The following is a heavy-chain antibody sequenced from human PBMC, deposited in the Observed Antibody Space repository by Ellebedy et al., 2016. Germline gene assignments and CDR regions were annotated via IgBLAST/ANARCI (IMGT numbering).Heavy chain of an antibody. CDR2: IGTVGDT. CDR1: GFIFSNYD. D-gene: IGHD1-7*01. Sequence: ETLSLTCAASGFIFSNYDMHWVRQATGKGLEWVSVIGTVGDTYYPDSVKGRFTISRENAKNSSYLQMNSLRAGDTAVYYCARGLAGTSKFMDVWGQGTTVTVSS. J-gene: IGHJ6*02. V-gene: IGHV3-13*01. CDR3: ARGLAGTSKFMDV.